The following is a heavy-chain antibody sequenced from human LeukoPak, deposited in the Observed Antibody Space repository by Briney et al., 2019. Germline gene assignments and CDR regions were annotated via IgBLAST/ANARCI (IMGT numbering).Heavy chain of an antibody. D-gene: IGHD6-13*01. V-gene: IGHV1-2*06. CDR2: INPNSGGT. CDR3: ARDTGYSSSWYYGDFDY. Sequence: GASVKVSCEASGYTFTGYYMHWVRQAPGQGLEWMGRINPNSGGTNYAQKFQGRVTMTRDTSISTAYMELSRLRSDDTAVYYCARDTGYSSSWYYGDFDYWGQGTLVTVSS. J-gene: IGHJ4*02. CDR1: GYTFTGYY.